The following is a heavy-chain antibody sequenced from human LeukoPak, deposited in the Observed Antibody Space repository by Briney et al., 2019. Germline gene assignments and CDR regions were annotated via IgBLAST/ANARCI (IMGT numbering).Heavy chain of an antibody. V-gene: IGHV3-21*01. CDR2: ISTGSRYI. CDR3: ARPDCSGSTCYLRRSWFDP. D-gene: IGHD2-2*01. CDR1: GFRLSDYD. Sequence: GGSLRLSCAASGFRLSDYDMNWVRQAPGKGLEWVSSISTGSRYIYYAYSVKGRSTISRDDAKNSLYLQMDYLRAEDTAVYYCARPDCSGSTCYLRRSWFDPWGQGTLVTVSS. J-gene: IGHJ5*02.